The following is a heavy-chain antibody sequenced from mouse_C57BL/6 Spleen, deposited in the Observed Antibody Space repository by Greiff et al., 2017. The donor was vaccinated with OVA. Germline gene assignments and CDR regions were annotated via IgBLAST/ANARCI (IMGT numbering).Heavy chain of an antibody. J-gene: IGHJ2*01. CDR3: ARTTVVRYFDY. CDR1: GFTIKNTY. D-gene: IGHD1-1*01. V-gene: IGHV14-3*01. Sequence: VQLQQSVAELVRPGASVKLSCTASGFTIKNTYMHWVKQRPEQGLEWIGRIDPANGNTKYAPKFQGKATITADTSSNTAYLQLSSLTSEDTAIYYCARTTVVRYFDYWGQGTTLTVSS. CDR2: IDPANGNT.